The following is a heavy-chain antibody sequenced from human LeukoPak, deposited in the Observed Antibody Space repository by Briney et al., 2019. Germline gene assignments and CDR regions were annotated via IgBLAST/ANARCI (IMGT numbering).Heavy chain of an antibody. J-gene: IGHJ4*02. Sequence: GGSLRLSCVASGFTFSSYSMNWVRQAPGKGLEWVSAISGSGGSTYYADSVKGRFTISRDNSKNTLYLQMNSLRAEDTAVYYCAKLIYDSSGYKDYWGQGTLVTVSS. CDR3: AKLIYDSSGYKDY. CDR1: GFTFSSYS. V-gene: IGHV3-23*01. CDR2: ISGSGGST. D-gene: IGHD3-22*01.